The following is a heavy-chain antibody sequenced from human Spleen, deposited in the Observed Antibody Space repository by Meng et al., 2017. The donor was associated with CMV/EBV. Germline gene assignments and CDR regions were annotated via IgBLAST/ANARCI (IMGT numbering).Heavy chain of an antibody. CDR1: GYSISSGYY. CDR3: ARAGGGSYLNDAFDI. V-gene: IGHV4-38-2*02. J-gene: IGHJ3*02. CDR2: IYHSGST. D-gene: IGHD1-26*01. Sequence: SETLALTCTVSGYSISSGYYWGWIRQPPGKGLEWSGSIYHSGSTYYNPSLKSRVTISVDTSKNQFSLKLSSVTATDTAVYYCARAGGGSYLNDAFDIWGQGTMVTVSS.